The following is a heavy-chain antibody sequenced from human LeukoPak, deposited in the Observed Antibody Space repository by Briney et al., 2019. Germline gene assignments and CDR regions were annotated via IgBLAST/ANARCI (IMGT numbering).Heavy chain of an antibody. CDR3: ARDGEMATIIVGNFDY. D-gene: IGHD5-24*01. CDR1: GFIFNDYY. Sequence: GGSLRLSCAASGFIFNDYYMTWIRQAPGKGLEGVSYISSSGSAMSYADSVKGRFTISRDNAKNSLSLYMNSLRAEDTAVYYCARDGEMATIIVGNFDYWGQGTLVTVSS. J-gene: IGHJ4*02. V-gene: IGHV3-11*04. CDR2: ISSSGSAM.